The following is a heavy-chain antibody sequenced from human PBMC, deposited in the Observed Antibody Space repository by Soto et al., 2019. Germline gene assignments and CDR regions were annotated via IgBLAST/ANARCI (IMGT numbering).Heavy chain of an antibody. D-gene: IGHD3-22*01. CDR1: GFTFSSYA. V-gene: IGHV3-23*01. Sequence: PGGSLRLSCAASGFTFSSYAMSWVRQAPGKGLEWVSAISGSGGSTYYADSVKGRFTISRDNSKNTLYLQMNSLGAEDTAVYYCAKEAHYYDSSGYYPYYFDYWGQGTLVTVSS. J-gene: IGHJ4*02. CDR2: ISGSGGST. CDR3: AKEAHYYDSSGYYPYYFDY.